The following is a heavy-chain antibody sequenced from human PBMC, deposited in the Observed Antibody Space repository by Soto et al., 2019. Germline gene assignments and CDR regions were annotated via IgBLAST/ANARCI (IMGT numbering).Heavy chain of an antibody. D-gene: IGHD1-26*01. CDR1: GYTFPSYY. J-gene: IGHJ6*03. CDR2: INPSGGST. CDR3: ARSGHYYYMDV. V-gene: IGHV1-46*03. Sequence: ASVKVACKASGYTFPSYYMHWVRQAPGQGLEWMGIINPSGGSTSYAQKFQGRVTMTRDTSTSTVYMELSSLRSEDTAVYYCARSGHYYYMDVWGKGTTVTVSS.